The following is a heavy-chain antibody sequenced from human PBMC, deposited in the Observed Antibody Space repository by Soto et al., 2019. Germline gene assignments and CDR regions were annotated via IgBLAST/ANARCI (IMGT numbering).Heavy chain of an antibody. D-gene: IGHD3-10*01. CDR3: ARRHRVSSAGYYGMDV. V-gene: IGHV5-51*01. CDR1: GYSFTSYW. Sequence: PGESLRISCQGSGYSFTSYWIGWVRQTPGKGLEWMGIISRGGSETRYSPSFQGLVTMSVDNSMNTAYLQWSSLRAADTAMYYCARRHRVSSAGYYGMDVWGQGTTVTVSS. CDR2: ISRGGSET. J-gene: IGHJ6*02.